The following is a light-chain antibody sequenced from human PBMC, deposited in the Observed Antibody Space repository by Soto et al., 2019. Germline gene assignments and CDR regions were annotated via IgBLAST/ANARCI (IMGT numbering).Light chain of an antibody. CDR2: GAS. J-gene: IGKJ5*01. Sequence: EIVLTQSPGTLSLSPGERATLSCRASQSVSSTYLAWYQQKPGQPPRLLIYGASSRATGIPDRFSGSGSGTDFTLTITRLESDDFAVYYCQQYGSSPVTFGQGTRLDIK. CDR3: QQYGSSPVT. CDR1: QSVSSTY. V-gene: IGKV3-20*01.